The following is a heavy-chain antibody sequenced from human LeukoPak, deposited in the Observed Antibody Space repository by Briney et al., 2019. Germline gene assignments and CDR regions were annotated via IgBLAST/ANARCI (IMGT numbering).Heavy chain of an antibody. Sequence: PSETLSLTCAVYGGSFSGYYWSWIRQPPGKGLEWSGEINHSGSTNYNPSLKSRVTISVDTSKNQFSLKLSSVTAADTAVYYCARGYPGGYCSGGSCYGKQSRYYYYYMDVWGKGTTVTVSS. V-gene: IGHV4-34*01. CDR1: GGSFSGYY. J-gene: IGHJ6*03. CDR3: ARGYPGGYCSGGSCYGKQSRYYYYYMDV. CDR2: INHSGST. D-gene: IGHD2-15*01.